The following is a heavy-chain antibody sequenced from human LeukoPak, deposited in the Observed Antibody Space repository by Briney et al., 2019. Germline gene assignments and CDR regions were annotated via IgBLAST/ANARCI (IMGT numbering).Heavy chain of an antibody. J-gene: IGHJ4*02. Sequence: PSETLSLTCTVSGGSISSYDWSWIRQPPGKGLEWIGYIYYSGSTNYNPSLKSRVTISVDTSKNQFSLKLSSVTAADTAVYYCARAVAAAGFFDYWGQGTLVTVSS. CDR1: GGSISSYD. D-gene: IGHD6-13*01. CDR3: ARAVAAAGFFDY. CDR2: IYYSGST. V-gene: IGHV4-59*01.